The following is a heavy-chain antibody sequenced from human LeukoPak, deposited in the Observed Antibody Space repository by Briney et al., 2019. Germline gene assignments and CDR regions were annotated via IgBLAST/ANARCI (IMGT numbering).Heavy chain of an antibody. J-gene: IGHJ6*04. CDR2: IGSSGGTV. V-gene: IGHV3-48*03. CDR1: GFSFSSYE. Sequence: GGSLRLSCAASGFSFSSYEINWVRQAPGKGLEWVSYIGSSGGTVYYADSVKGRFTISRDNAKNSLYLQMNSLRAEDTAVYYCAELGITMIGGVWGKGTTVTISS. D-gene: IGHD3-10*02. CDR3: AELGITMIGGV.